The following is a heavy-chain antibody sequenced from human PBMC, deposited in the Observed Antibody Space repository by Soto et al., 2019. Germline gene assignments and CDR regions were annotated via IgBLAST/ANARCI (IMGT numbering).Heavy chain of an antibody. Sequence: PGGSLRLSCAASGFTFSSYWMHWVRQAPGKGLVWVSRINGDGSSTSYADSVKGRFTIPRDNAKNTLYLQMNSLRAEDTAVYYCTRDAYYDFWSGYSGYYYYYMDVWGKGTTVTVSS. V-gene: IGHV3-74*01. D-gene: IGHD3-3*01. CDR2: INGDGSST. CDR3: TRDAYYDFWSGYSGYYYYYMDV. J-gene: IGHJ6*03. CDR1: GFTFSSYW.